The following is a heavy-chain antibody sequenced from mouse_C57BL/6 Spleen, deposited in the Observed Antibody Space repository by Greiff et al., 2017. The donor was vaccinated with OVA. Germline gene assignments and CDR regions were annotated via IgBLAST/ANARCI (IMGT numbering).Heavy chain of an antibody. CDR3: ARAREDYSAWFAY. Sequence: VQLQQPGTELVKPGASVKLSCKASGYTFTSYWMHWVKQRPGQGLEWIGNINPSNGGTNYNEKFNSKATLTVDKSSSTAYMQLSSLTSEDSAVYYCARAREDYSAWFAYWGQGTLVTVSA. J-gene: IGHJ3*01. CDR1: GYTFTSYW. D-gene: IGHD1-1*01. CDR2: INPSNGGT. V-gene: IGHV1-53*01.